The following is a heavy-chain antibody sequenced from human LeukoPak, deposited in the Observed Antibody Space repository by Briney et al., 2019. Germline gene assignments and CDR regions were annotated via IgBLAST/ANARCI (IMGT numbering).Heavy chain of an antibody. J-gene: IGHJ4*02. CDR2: INHSGST. D-gene: IGHD1-1*01. V-gene: IGHV4-34*01. Sequence: SETLSLTCTVSGGSISSYYWSWIRQPPGKGLEWIGEINHSGSTNYNPSLKSRVTISVDTSKNQFSLKLSSVTAADTAVYYCAERRGGYWGQGTLVTVSS. CDR1: GGSISSYY. CDR3: AERRGGY.